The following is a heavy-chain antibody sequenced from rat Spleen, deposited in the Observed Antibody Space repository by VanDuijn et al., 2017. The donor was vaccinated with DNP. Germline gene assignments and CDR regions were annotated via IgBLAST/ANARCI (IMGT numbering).Heavy chain of an antibody. CDR3: TRGGLYYFDY. Sequence: EVQLVESGGGLVQPGRSLKLSCTASGFTFSDYYMAWVRQAPTKGLEWVAYITYDGGNTYYRDSVKGRFTISRDNAKSTLYLQMDSLRSEDTATYYCTRGGLYYFDYWGQGVMVTVSS. CDR2: ITYDGGNT. D-gene: IGHD1-2*01. V-gene: IGHV5-20*01. J-gene: IGHJ2*01. CDR1: GFTFSDYY.